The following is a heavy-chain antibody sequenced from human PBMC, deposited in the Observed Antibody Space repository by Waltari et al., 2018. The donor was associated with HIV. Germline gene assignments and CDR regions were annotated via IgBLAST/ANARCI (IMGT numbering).Heavy chain of an antibody. V-gene: IGHV3-48*04. Sequence: DVQLEESGGGWVQPGGSLKLSFAASGFTFNTFGFTWVRQAPGKGLEWVSYISTSSRPIYYADSVKGRFTISRDDAKNSLYLEMNSLRADDTAVYYCARESYYYDSSGYPLAYWGQGILVTVSS. J-gene: IGHJ4*02. D-gene: IGHD3-22*01. CDR1: GFTFNTFG. CDR3: ARESYYYDSSGYPLAY. CDR2: ISTSSRPI.